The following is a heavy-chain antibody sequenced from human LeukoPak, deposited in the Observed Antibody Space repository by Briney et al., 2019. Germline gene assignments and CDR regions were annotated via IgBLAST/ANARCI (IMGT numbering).Heavy chain of an antibody. Sequence: PGGSLRLSCAASGFTFSSYWMRWVRQAPGKGRVWVSRINSDGSSTSYADSVKGRFTISRDNAKNTLYLQMNSLRAEDTAVYYCARDQGDAFDIWGQGTMVTVSS. J-gene: IGHJ3*02. CDR2: INSDGSST. CDR3: ARDQGDAFDI. V-gene: IGHV3-74*01. CDR1: GFTFSSYW.